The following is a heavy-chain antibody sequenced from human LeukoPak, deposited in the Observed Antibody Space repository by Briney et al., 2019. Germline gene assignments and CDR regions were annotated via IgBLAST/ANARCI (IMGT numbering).Heavy chain of an antibody. D-gene: IGHD3-22*01. V-gene: IGHV4-39*07. CDR2: IYYSGST. Sequence: SETLSLTCTVSGGSISSSSYYWGWIRQPPGKGLEWIGSIYYSGSTYYNPSLKSRVTISVDTSKNQFSLKLSSVTAADTAVYYCARGNYYDSRNAFDIWGQGTMVTVSS. CDR3: ARGNYYDSRNAFDI. J-gene: IGHJ3*02. CDR1: GGSISSSSYY.